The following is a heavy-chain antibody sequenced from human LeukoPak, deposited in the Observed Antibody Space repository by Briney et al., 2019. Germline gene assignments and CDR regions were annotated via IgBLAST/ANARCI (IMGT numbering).Heavy chain of an antibody. J-gene: IGHJ4*02. CDR2: ISRSGTET. Sequence: PGGSLRLSCAGAGFTFSNYGMSWVRQAPGKGLEWVSVISRSGTETYHADSVKGRFTISRDNSKNTLYLQMNSLRAEDTAVYYCAKEGVPAAAFFDYWGQGTLVTVSS. V-gene: IGHV3-23*01. CDR3: AKEGVPAAAFFDY. D-gene: IGHD2-2*01. CDR1: GFTFSNYG.